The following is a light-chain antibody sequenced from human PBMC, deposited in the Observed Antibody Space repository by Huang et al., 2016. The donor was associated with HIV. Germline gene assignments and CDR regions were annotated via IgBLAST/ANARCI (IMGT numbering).Light chain of an antibody. J-gene: IGKJ4*01. Sequence: DIQMTQSPSSLSASGGDGVTITCRASQTIGYSLSWFQQRPGKAPKALIYAASRLHTGVPSKFIGTGSGTNFTLTINSLGPEDFATYYCQQSSSLPRTYGGGTKVDI. V-gene: IGKV1-39*01. CDR1: QTIGYS. CDR2: AAS. CDR3: QQSSSLPRT.